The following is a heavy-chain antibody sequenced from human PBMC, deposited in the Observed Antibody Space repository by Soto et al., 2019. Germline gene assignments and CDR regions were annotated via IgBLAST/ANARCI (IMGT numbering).Heavy chain of an antibody. CDR2: MNPNSGNT. CDR1: GYTFTSYD. J-gene: IGHJ5*02. Sequence: QVKLVQSGAEVKKPGALVKVSCKASGYTFTSYDINWVRQATGQGFEYLGWMNPNSGNTGYVKKLQGRVTMTRDTSMSTAYMDLSSLRSEDSAVYYCARGSKYGDYSRWFDPWGPGTLVTVSS. CDR3: ARGSKYGDYSRWFDP. D-gene: IGHD4-17*01. V-gene: IGHV1-8*01.